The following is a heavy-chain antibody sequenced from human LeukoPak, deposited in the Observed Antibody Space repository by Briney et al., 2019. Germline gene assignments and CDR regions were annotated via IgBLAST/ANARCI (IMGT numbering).Heavy chain of an antibody. J-gene: IGHJ4*02. V-gene: IGHV1-2*02. D-gene: IGHD2-2*01. CDR3: AREWIPDIVVVPAAPYLDY. CDR2: INPNSGGT. CDR1: GYTFTGYY. Sequence: GASVKVSCKASGYTFTGYYMHWVRQAPGQGLEWMGWINPNSGGTNYAQKFQGRVTMTRDTSISTAYMELSRLRSDDTAVYYCAREWIPDIVVVPAAPYLDYWGQGTLVTVSS.